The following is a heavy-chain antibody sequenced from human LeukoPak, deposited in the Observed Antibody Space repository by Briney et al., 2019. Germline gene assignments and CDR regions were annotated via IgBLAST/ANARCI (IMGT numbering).Heavy chain of an antibody. CDR3: ARGGYSGLGPRGYWFDP. Sequence: PSETLSLTCTVSGGSIGSYYWSWIRQPPGKGLEWIGYIYYSGSTNYNPSLKSRVTISVDTSKNQFSLKLSSVTAADTAVYYCARGGYSGLGPRGYWFDPWGQGTLVTVSS. V-gene: IGHV4-59*01. J-gene: IGHJ5*02. CDR1: GGSIGSYY. CDR2: IYYSGST. D-gene: IGHD6-13*01.